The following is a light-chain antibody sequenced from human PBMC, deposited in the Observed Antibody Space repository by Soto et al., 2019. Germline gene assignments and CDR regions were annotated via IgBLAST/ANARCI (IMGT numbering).Light chain of an antibody. CDR2: VGTGGIVG. V-gene: IGLV9-49*01. Sequence: QSVLTQPPSASASLGASVTLTCTLSSGYSNYKVDWYQQRPGKGPRFVMRVGTGGIVGSKGDGIPDRFSVLGSGLNRYLTIKNIQEKDESDYLCGADHGSGSNFVVVFGGGTKLTVL. J-gene: IGLJ2*01. CDR3: GADHGSGSNFVVV. CDR1: SGYSNYK.